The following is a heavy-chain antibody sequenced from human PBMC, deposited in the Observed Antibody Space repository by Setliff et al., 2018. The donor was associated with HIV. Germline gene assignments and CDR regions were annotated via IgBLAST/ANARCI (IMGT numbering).Heavy chain of an antibody. D-gene: IGHD6-13*01. CDR1: GASITNDSFY. V-gene: IGHV4-39*01. Sequence: SETLSLTCTVSGASITNDSFYWGWIRQSPGKGLEWIAHIHHSGPTYYNPSLKSRVTMSVDTSKSQFSLRLSSVTAADTAIYYCAGSYGSSWFGPFDYWGQGTLVTVSS. CDR3: AGSYGSSWFGPFDY. CDR2: IHHSGPT. J-gene: IGHJ4*02.